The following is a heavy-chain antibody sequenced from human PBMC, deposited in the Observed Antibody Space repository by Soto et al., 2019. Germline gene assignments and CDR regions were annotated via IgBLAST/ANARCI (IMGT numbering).Heavy chain of an antibody. V-gene: IGHV4-39*01. CDR2: IDYSGGT. CDR1: GGSISSSSSY. J-gene: IGHJ3*02. CDR3: ASARGYRGYDLPPDGFDI. D-gene: IGHD5-12*01. Sequence: PSETLSLTCTVSGGSISSSSSYWVWIRQPPGKGLDWIGSIDYSGGTDYNPSLKRRVTKSVDPSKNQFSRKLSPVTAADTAMNDCASARGYRGYDLPPDGFDIGGQGTMVT.